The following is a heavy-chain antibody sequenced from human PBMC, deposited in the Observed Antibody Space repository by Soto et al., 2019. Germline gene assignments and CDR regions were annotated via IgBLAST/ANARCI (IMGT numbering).Heavy chain of an antibody. V-gene: IGHV3-30*18. CDR3: AKDHPPLMVSYYYYGMDV. J-gene: IGHJ6*02. CDR2: ISYDGSNK. Sequence: GGSLRLSCAASGSTFTSYGMHWVRQAPGKGLERVAVISYDGSNKYYADSVKGRFTISRDNSKNTLYLKMNSLRAEDTAVYYCAKDHPPLMVSYYYYGMDVWGQGTTVTVSS. CDR1: GSTFTSYG. D-gene: IGHD5-18*01.